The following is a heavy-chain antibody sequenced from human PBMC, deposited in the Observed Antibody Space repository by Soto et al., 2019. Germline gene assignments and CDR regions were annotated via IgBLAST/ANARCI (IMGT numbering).Heavy chain of an antibody. J-gene: IGHJ6*02. V-gene: IGHV1-69*01. CDR1: GGTLSNYA. CDR3: ARGVRTGFYGMDV. Sequence: QVQLVQSGAEVKKPGSSVKVSCKASGGTLSNYALSWVRPAPGQGLEWVGGIIPIFGTSNYAQNFQGRVTITADESTSTAYMELSSLRSEDTAVYYCARGVRTGFYGMDVWGQGTTVTVSS. CDR2: IIPIFGTS. D-gene: IGHD3-10*01.